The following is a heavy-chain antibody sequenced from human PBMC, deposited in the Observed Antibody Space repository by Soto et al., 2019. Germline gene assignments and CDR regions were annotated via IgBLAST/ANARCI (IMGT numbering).Heavy chain of an antibody. Sequence: QVQLVESGGGVVQPGRSLRLSCAASGFTFSNYGMHWVRQAPGKGLEWVAIISYDESNKYYADSVKGRFTISRDNSKNPLYLQMNSLRPEDTAVYYYAKDLLSVWGQGSLVSVSS. CDR2: ISYDESNK. J-gene: IGHJ4*02. V-gene: IGHV3-30*18. CDR3: AKDLLSV. CDR1: GFTFSNYG.